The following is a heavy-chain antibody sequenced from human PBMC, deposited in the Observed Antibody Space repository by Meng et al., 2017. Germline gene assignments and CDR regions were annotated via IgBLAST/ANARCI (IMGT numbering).Heavy chain of an antibody. V-gene: IGHV4-30-2*01. Sequence: QLQLHESGSGLVKPSQPLSLTCAVSGGSVSSGGYSWNWIRQPPGKGLEWIGYIFHSGTTYYNPSLESRVTISIDTSKNQFSLKVTSATAADTAVYYCARGYGGLDYWGQGTLVTVSS. D-gene: IGHD3-10*01. CDR3: ARGYGGLDY. J-gene: IGHJ4*02. CDR2: IFHSGTT. CDR1: GGSVSSGGYS.